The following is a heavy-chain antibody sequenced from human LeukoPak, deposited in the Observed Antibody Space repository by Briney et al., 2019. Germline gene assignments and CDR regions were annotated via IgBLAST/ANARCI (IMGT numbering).Heavy chain of an antibody. J-gene: IGHJ6*02. Sequence: PGRSLRLSCAASGFTFTTYGMHWVRQAPGKGLEWVAVISYDGTNKYYADSVKGRFTISRDNSKNTLHLQMHSLRAEDTAVYYCAKDVIAAAVPWDYGMDVWGQGTTVTVSS. CDR1: GFTFTTYG. CDR2: ISYDGTNK. CDR3: AKDVIAAAVPWDYGMDV. D-gene: IGHD6-13*01. V-gene: IGHV3-30*18.